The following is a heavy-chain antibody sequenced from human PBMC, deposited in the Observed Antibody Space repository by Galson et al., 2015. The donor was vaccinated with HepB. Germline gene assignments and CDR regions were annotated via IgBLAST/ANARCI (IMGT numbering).Heavy chain of an antibody. CDR1: GFTFSSYS. D-gene: IGHD5-18*01. V-gene: IGHV3-48*01. CDR3: ARGAGIQLWYWYFDL. CDR2: ISSSSSTI. Sequence: SLRLSCAASGFTFSSYSMNWVRQAPGKGLEWVSYISSSSSTIYYADSVKGRFTISRDNAKNSLYLQMNSLRAEDTAVYYCARGAGIQLWYWYFDLWGRGTLVTVSS. J-gene: IGHJ2*01.